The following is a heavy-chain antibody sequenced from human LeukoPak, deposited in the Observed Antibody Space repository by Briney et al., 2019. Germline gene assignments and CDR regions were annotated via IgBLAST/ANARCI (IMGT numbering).Heavy chain of an antibody. Sequence: GGSLRLTCTVSGFTVSTTLMDWVRQAPGKGLEWVSAISGSGGSTYYADSVKGRFTISRDNSKNTLYLQMNSLRAEDTAVYYCAKGSGYYYEDYWGQGTLVTVSS. CDR3: AKGSGYYYEDY. CDR2: ISGSGGST. V-gene: IGHV3-23*01. CDR1: GFTVSTTL. J-gene: IGHJ4*02. D-gene: IGHD3-22*01.